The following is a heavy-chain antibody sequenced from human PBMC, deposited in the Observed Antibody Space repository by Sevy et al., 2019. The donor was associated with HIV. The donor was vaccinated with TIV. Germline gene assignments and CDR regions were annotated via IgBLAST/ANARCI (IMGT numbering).Heavy chain of an antibody. J-gene: IGHJ4*02. CDR1: GFTFSKYS. Sequence: GGSLRLSCAASGFTFSKYSMSWVRQPPGKGLEWVSTLSFGCGEINYADSVKGRFTISRYKSKSSVYLQMNNLRPEDTAVYYCAREGCTKPHDYWGQGTLVTVS. V-gene: IGHV3-23*01. CDR3: AREGCTKPHDY. CDR2: LSFGCGEI. D-gene: IGHD2-8*01.